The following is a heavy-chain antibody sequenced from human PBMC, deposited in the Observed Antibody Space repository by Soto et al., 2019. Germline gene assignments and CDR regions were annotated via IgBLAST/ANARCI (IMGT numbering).Heavy chain of an antibody. D-gene: IGHD6-6*01. CDR3: ARGRLAARDFDY. J-gene: IGHJ4*02. V-gene: IGHV4-34*01. CDR2: INHSGST. CDR1: GGSFSGYY. Sequence: SETLSLTCAVYGGSFSGYYWSWIRQPPGKGLEWIGEINHSGSTNYNPSLKSRVTISVDTSKNQFSLKLSSVTAADTAVYYCARGRLAARDFDYWGQGTLVTVSS.